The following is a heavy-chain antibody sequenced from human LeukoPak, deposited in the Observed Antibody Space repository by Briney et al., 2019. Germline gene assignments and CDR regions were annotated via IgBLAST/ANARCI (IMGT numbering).Heavy chain of an antibody. J-gene: IGHJ6*03. D-gene: IGHD3-16*01. CDR2: ISSSSSYI. V-gene: IGHV3-21*01. CDR3: ARRQILGDYYMDV. Sequence: GGSLRLSCAASEFTFSSYSMNWVRQAPGKGLEWVSSISSSSSYIYYADSVKGRFTISRDNVKNSLYLQMNSLRAEDTAVYYCARRQILGDYYMDVWGKGTTVTVSS. CDR1: EFTFSSYS.